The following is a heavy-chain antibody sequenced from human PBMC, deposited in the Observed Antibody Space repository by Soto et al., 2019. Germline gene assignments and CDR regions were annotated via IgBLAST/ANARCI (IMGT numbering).Heavy chain of an antibody. CDR2: IYYSGST. CDR3: VRDGVSAAAGTNWFDP. J-gene: IGHJ5*02. Sequence: QVQLQESGPGLVKPSQTLSLTYTVSGGSISSGGYYWSWIRQHPGKGLEWIGYIYYSGSTYYNPSLKSRVTISVDTSKNQFSLKLSSVTAADTAVYYCVRDGVSAAAGTNWFDPWGQGTLVTVSS. CDR1: GGSISSGGYY. V-gene: IGHV4-31*03. D-gene: IGHD6-13*01.